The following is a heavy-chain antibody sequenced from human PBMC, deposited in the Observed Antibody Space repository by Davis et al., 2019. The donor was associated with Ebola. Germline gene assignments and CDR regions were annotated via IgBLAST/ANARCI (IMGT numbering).Heavy chain of an antibody. Sequence: GESLKISCAASGFTFMSYIMHWVRQAPGKGLEYVSVINSNGDSTYYADSVKGRFTISRDNSKDTLYLQINSLRAEDTAVYYCARVLNIDWLFDNYYGMDVWGQGTTVTVSS. CDR1: GFTFMSYI. D-gene: IGHD3-9*01. V-gene: IGHV3-64*02. CDR2: INSNGDST. CDR3: ARVLNIDWLFDNYYGMDV. J-gene: IGHJ6*02.